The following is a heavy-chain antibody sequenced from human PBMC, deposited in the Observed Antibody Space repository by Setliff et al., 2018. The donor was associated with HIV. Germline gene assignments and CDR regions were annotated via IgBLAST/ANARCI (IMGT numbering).Heavy chain of an antibody. CDR3: AKDRYYDSSGSPFDY. V-gene: IGHV3-48*03. D-gene: IGHD3-22*01. CDR1: GFMFNIYE. Sequence: LRFSCAASGFMFNIYEMNWVRQAPGKGLEWVSYISSGSVNIFYADSVKGRFTISRDNAKNSLYLQMNSLRAEDTAIYYCAKDRYYDSSGSPFDYWGQGTLVTVSS. J-gene: IGHJ4*02. CDR2: ISSGSVNI.